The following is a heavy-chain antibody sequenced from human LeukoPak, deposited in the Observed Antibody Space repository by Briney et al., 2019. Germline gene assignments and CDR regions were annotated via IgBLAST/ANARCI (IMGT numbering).Heavy chain of an antibody. J-gene: IGHJ5*02. V-gene: IGHV3-30-3*01. CDR1: GFTFSSYA. CDR3: ARSPRGNSSGWYNWFDP. D-gene: IGHD6-19*01. CDR2: ISYDGSNK. Sequence: GRSLRLSCAASGFTFSSYAMHWVRQAPGKGVEWVAVISYDGSNKYYADSVKGRFTISRDNSKNTLYLQMNSLRAEDTAVYYCARSPRGNSSGWYNWFDPWGQGTLVTVSS.